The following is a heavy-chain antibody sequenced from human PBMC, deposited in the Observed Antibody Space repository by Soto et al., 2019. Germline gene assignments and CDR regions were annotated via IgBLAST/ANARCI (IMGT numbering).Heavy chain of an antibody. Sequence: QVQLEQSGAEVKKPGDSMKVSCKASGYTFTTYGISWVRQAPGQGLEWMGWINGYNGNTDYPQKRQGRVTMTTDTSISTAYMELRSLRSDDTAVYYCAREGSAPYYYYGMDVWGQGTTVTVSS. J-gene: IGHJ6*02. CDR2: INGYNGNT. V-gene: IGHV1-18*01. CDR3: AREGSAPYYYYGMDV. CDR1: GYTFTTYG. D-gene: IGHD6-19*01.